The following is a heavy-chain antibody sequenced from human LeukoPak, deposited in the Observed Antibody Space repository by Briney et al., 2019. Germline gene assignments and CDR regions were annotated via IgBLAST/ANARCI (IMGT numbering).Heavy chain of an antibody. CDR1: GVTFIDYY. V-gene: IGHV3-11*06. D-gene: IGHD6-13*01. Sequence: GGSLRHSCAASGVTFIDYYMSWIRQALGKGREWVSYISSSSSYTNYAGSVKGRFTISRDNAKNSLYLQMNSLRAEDTAVYYCARARIAAAGPFDYWGQGTLVTVSS. J-gene: IGHJ4*02. CDR2: ISSSSSYT. CDR3: ARARIAAAGPFDY.